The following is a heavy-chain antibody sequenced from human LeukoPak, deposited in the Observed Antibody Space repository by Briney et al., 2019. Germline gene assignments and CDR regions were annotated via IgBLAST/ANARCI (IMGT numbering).Heavy chain of an antibody. J-gene: IGHJ4*02. D-gene: IGHD1-14*01. CDR1: GYTFTGYY. CDR3: ARDHLPERTFDY. V-gene: IGHV1-2*02. CDR2: INPNSGGT. Sequence: GASVKVSCKASGYTFTGYYMHWVRQAPGQGLEWMGWINPNSGGTNYAQKFQGRVTMTRDTSISTAYMELSRLRSEDTAVYYGARDHLPERTFDYWGQGTLVTVSS.